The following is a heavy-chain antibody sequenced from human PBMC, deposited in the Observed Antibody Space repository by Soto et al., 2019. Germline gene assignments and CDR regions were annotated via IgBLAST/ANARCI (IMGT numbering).Heavy chain of an antibody. Sequence: GRSLRLSCAASGLTFSSYGMHWVRKAPGKGLEWVAVISYDGSNKYYADSVKGLFTISRDNSKNTLYLQMNSLRAEDTAVYYCAKRGDGGDDEEYYLDYWGQGTLVTVSS. J-gene: IGHJ4*02. CDR3: AKRGDGGDDEEYYLDY. D-gene: IGHD2-21*02. CDR2: ISYDGSNK. CDR1: GLTFSSYG. V-gene: IGHV3-30*18.